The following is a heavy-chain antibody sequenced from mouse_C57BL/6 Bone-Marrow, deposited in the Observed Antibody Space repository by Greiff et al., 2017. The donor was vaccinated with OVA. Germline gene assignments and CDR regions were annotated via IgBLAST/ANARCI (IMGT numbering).Heavy chain of an antibody. D-gene: IGHD1-1*01. V-gene: IGHV5-17*01. J-gene: IGHJ4*01. CDR1: GFTFSDYG. Sequence: EVMLVESGGGLVKPGGSLKLSCAASGFTFSDYGMHWVRQAPEKGLEWVAYISSGSSTIYYADTVKGRFPISRDNAKNTLFLQMTSLRSEDTAMYYCAGITTVVATPPGTDAMDYWGQGTSVTVSS. CDR2: ISSGSSTI. CDR3: AGITTVVATPPGTDAMDY.